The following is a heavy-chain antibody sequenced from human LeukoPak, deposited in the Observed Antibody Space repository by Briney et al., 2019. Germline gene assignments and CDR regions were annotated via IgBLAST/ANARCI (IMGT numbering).Heavy chain of an antibody. CDR2: IYYSGNT. Sequence: SETLSLTCTVSSGSITNYYWSWIRQPPGKGLEWIGFIYYSGNTNYNPSLKSRVTISVDTSKNQFSLKLSSMTAADTAVYYCARGALLWFGDRMDYYFDYWGQGTLLTVSS. CDR1: SGSITNYY. D-gene: IGHD3-10*01. CDR3: ARGALLWFGDRMDYYFDY. J-gene: IGHJ4*02. V-gene: IGHV4-59*01.